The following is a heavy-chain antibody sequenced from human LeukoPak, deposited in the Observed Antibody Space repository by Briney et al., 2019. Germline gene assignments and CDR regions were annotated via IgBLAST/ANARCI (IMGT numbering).Heavy chain of an antibody. V-gene: IGHV3-7*01. D-gene: IGHD3-22*01. CDR2: IKQDGSEK. CDR3: ASWGPYDSSGYHT. CDR1: GFTFNNYW. Sequence: GGSLRLSCAASGFTFNNYWMTWVRQAPGEGLEWVANIKQDGSEKYYVDSVKGRFTISRDNAKRSLYLQMNSLRVDDTAVYYCASWGPYDSSGYHTWGQGTLVTVSS. J-gene: IGHJ5*02.